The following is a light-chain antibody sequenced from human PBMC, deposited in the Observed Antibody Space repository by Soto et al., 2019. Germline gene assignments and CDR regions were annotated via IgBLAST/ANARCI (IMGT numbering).Light chain of an antibody. CDR1: SGSIACNC. CDR3: QSYDATNPG. J-gene: IGLJ3*02. V-gene: IGLV6-57*03. Sequence: NFMLTLPDSVSESPGNRVIISCTRSSGSIACNCMLWYQQRPGSAPTTVIYEDNQRPAGVPNRFDDAIDSSSNSASLTITGLEIDDEAEYFCQSYDATNPGFGGGTKLTVL. CDR2: EDN.